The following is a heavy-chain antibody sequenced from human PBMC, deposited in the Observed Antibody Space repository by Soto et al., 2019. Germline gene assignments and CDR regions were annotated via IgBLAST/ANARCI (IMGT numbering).Heavy chain of an antibody. CDR1: GFTFSNYV. CDR3: AKVNSKVPGLNWFDP. J-gene: IGHJ5*02. D-gene: IGHD3-22*01. V-gene: IGHV3-23*01. CDR2: ISGSGVST. Sequence: PGGSLRLSCAASGFTFSNYVMTWVRQAPGKGLEWVSSISGSGVSTYDADSVKGRFTISRDNSNNTLYLQMNNLRAEDTAVYYCAKVNSKVPGLNWFDPWGQGTLVTVSS.